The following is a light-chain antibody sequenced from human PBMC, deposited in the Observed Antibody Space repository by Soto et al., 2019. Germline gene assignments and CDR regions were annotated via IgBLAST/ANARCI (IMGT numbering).Light chain of an antibody. J-gene: IGKJ2*01. CDR2: AAS. CDR1: QSISTY. V-gene: IGKV1-39*01. Sequence: DMQMTQSPPSLSASVGYRVTITCRSSQSISTYLNWYQQSPGKAPKLLIYAASNLQSGVPSRFSGSGSGTDFTLTINSLQPEDSATDYCQQSYSIPYTFGQGTKLEIK. CDR3: QQSYSIPYT.